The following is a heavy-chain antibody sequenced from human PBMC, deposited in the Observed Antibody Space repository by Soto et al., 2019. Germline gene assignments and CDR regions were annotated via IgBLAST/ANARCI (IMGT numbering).Heavy chain of an antibody. CDR3: ARDFAYSSDI. CDR2: IGSSSSTT. V-gene: IGHV3-48*02. D-gene: IGHD3-10*01. Sequence: EVQLVESGGGLVQPGVSLRLSCAASGFTFRSYSMNWVRQAPGKGLEWISYIGSSSSTTYYADSVKGRFTISRHNGKNSLYLQMNSLIDEDTALYYCARDFAYSSDIWGQGTMVTVSS. CDR1: GFTFRSYS. J-gene: IGHJ3*02.